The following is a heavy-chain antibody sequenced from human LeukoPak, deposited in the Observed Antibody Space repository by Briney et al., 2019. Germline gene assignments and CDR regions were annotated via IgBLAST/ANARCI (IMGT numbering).Heavy chain of an antibody. CDR1: GFSFSNYW. J-gene: IGHJ3*02. V-gene: IGHV3-7*03. CDR3: AKDIAAVADLDAFDI. Sequence: GGSLRLSCVGSGFSFSNYWMSWVRQAPGKGLEWVANVKQDGSEQYYVDSVKGRFTISRDNAKNSLYLQMNSLRAEDTALYYCAKDIAAVADLDAFDIWGQGTMVTVSS. D-gene: IGHD6-19*01. CDR2: VKQDGSEQ.